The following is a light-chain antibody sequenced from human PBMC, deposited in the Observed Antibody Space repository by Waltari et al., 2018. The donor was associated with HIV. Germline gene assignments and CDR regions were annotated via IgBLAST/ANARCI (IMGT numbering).Light chain of an antibody. CDR1: TSNIGTKT. V-gene: IGLV1-44*01. Sequence: QSVVTQPPSVSGTPGQTVTISCSGSTSNIGTKTVNWYQHLPGPAPKRLIYGNYQRPSGVPDRFSASKSGTSASLAISGLQSEDEADYYCASWDASLNGWVFGGGTKLTVL. J-gene: IGLJ3*02. CDR3: ASWDASLNGWV. CDR2: GNY.